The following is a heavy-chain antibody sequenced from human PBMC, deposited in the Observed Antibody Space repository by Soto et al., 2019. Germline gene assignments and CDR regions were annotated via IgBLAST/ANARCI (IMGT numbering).Heavy chain of an antibody. CDR3: AKDIEGFHSVTTLFDP. V-gene: IGHV3-9*01. D-gene: IGHD4-17*01. CDR1: GFTFDYYA. J-gene: IGHJ5*02. Sequence: PGGSLILSCAASGFTFDYYAMHWVRKAPGKGLEWVSGISWNSGSIGYADSVKGRFTISRDNAKNSLYLQMNSLRAEDTALYYCAKDIEGFHSVTTLFDPWGQGTLVTVSS. CDR2: ISWNSGSI.